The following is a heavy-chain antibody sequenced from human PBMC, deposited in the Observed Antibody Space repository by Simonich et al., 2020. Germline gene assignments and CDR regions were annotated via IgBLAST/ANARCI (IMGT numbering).Heavy chain of an antibody. CDR3: AREAGNLWYFDL. V-gene: IGHV3-74*01. Sequence: EVRLVESGGGLVQPGGSLRLSCAASGFTFSSYWMHWVRQAPGKGLVWVSRINRDGSSKSYADSVKGRFTISRDNAKNTLYLQMNSLRAEDTAVYYCAREAGNLWYFDLWGRGTLVTVSS. D-gene: IGHD6-13*01. J-gene: IGHJ2*01. CDR1: GFTFSSYW. CDR2: INRDGSSK.